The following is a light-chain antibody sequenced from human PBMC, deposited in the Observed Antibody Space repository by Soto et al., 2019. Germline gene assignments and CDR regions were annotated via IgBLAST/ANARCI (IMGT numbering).Light chain of an antibody. CDR3: QQYAVSPET. CDR2: AAS. V-gene: IGKV3-20*01. Sequence: EVVLTQSPGTLSLSAGERATLSCRASQSVASNQLAWYQQKPGQAPRLLIYAASTRAAGVPDRFSGSGSGTDFTLTISRLEPEDFAVYYCQQYAVSPETFGQGTTVEV. J-gene: IGKJ1*01. CDR1: QSVASNQ.